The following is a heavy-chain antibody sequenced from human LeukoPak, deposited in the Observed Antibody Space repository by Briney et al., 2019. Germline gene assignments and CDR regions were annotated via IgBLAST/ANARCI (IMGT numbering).Heavy chain of an antibody. CDR1: GGSISSSNW. CDR3: ARGGSSGWFFDY. V-gene: IGHV4-4*02. Sequence: SETLSLTCAVSGGSISSSNWWSWVRQPPGKGLEWIGEIYHSGSTNYNPSLESRVTISVDKSKNQFSLKLSSVTAADTAVYYCARGGSSGWFFDYWGQGALVTVSS. D-gene: IGHD6-19*01. J-gene: IGHJ4*02. CDR2: IYHSGST.